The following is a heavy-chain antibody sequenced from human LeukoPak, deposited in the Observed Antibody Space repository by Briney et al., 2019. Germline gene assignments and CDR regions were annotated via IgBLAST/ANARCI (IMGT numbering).Heavy chain of an antibody. D-gene: IGHD1-26*01. J-gene: IGHJ3*02. CDR3: ARAPSVGAFDI. CDR1: GGSFSGYY. CDR2: INHSGST. V-gene: IGHV4-34*01. Sequence: SETLSLTCAVYGGSFSGYYWSWIRQPPGEGLEWIGEINHSGSTNYNPSLKSRVTISVDTSKNQFSLKLSSVTAADTAVYYCARAPSVGAFDIWGQGTMVTVSS.